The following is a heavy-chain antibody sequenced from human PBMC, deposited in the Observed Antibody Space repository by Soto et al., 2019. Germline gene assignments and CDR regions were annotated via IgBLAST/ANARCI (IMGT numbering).Heavy chain of an antibody. CDR2: ISSNGVGT. V-gene: IGHV3-64*01. CDR1: GFTLSGYA. J-gene: IGHJ6*03. Sequence: EVQLAESGGGLAQPGGSLRLSCAASGFTLSGYAMDLVRQAPGKGLEYVSGISSNGVGTYYANSVQGRFTSSRDNSKNTVYLQMGSLRPEDMAVYYCARRARPDFYYMDVWGKGTTVTVSS. CDR3: ARRARPDFYYMDV. D-gene: IGHD6-6*01.